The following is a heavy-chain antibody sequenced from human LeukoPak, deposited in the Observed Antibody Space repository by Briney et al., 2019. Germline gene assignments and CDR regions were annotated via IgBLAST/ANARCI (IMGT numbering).Heavy chain of an antibody. D-gene: IGHD3-10*01. V-gene: IGHV3-30*18. CDR1: GFTLSNYG. J-gene: IGHJ6*02. CDR3: AKTWMYGLGSLDYYYGMDV. Sequence: AGGSLRLSCAASGFTLSNYGIHWVRQAPGKGLEWVALISNDGSDKYYVDSVKGRFTISRDNSKSTLYLQMNSLRADDTAVYYCAKTWMYGLGSLDYYYGMDVWGQGTTVTVSS. CDR2: ISNDGSDK.